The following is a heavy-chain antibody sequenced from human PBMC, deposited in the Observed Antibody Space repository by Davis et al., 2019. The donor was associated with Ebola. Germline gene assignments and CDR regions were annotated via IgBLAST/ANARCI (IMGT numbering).Heavy chain of an antibody. CDR3: AKSLAARWLDYYGMEV. V-gene: IGHV3-30*18. D-gene: IGHD6-19*01. J-gene: IGHJ6*02. CDR2: ISYDGSNK. CDR1: GFTFSSYG. Sequence: GESLKISCAASGFTFSSYGMHWVRQAPGKGLAWVAVISYDGSNKYYADSVKGRFTISRDNSKNTLYLQMNSLRAEDTAVYYCAKSLAARWLDYYGMEVWGQGTTVTVSS.